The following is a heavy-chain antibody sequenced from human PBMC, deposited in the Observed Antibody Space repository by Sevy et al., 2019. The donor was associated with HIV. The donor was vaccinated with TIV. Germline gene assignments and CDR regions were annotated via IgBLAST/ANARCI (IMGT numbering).Heavy chain of an antibody. J-gene: IGHJ6*02. CDR3: TPEAFDDETYYYHYYGMDV. CDR1: EFTFTNAW. D-gene: IGHD3-10*01. Sequence: GGSLRLSCTASEFTFTNAWMSWVRQAPGKGLEWVGPIKSKNDGGTTDYAAPVKGRFTISRDDSKNTLYLQMNSLKTEDTGKYYGTPEAFDDETYYYHYYGMDVWGQGTTVTVSS. V-gene: IGHV3-15*01. CDR2: IKSKNDGGTT.